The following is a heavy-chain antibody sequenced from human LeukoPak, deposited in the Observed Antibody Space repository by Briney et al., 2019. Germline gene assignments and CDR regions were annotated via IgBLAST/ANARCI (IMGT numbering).Heavy chain of an antibody. J-gene: IGHJ5*02. Sequence: GSLRLSCVASGFTVSSKYMSWVRQAPGKGLEWIGSIYYSGSTYYNPSLKSRVTMSVDTSKNQFSLKLSSVTAADTAVYYCARDGYSSAPNWFDPWGQGTLVTVSS. V-gene: IGHV4-39*07. CDR3: ARDGYSSAPNWFDP. CDR1: GFTVSSKY. D-gene: IGHD6-19*01. CDR2: IYYSGST.